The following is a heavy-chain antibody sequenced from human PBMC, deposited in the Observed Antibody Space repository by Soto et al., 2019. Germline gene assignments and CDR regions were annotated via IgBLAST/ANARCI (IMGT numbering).Heavy chain of an antibody. D-gene: IGHD2-8*02. CDR1: GFTFYTYG. CDR2: IWYDGGTK. J-gene: IGHJ6*02. Sequence: GGSLRLSCAVSGFTFYTYGMHWVRQVPGKGLQWVAVIWYDGGTKYYADSVRGRFTVSRDNSKNTLYLQMNSLRDEDTAVYYCARIDCTGNNCNPYYHYGMDVWGQGTTVTVS. V-gene: IGHV3-33*01. CDR3: ARIDCTGNNCNPYYHYGMDV.